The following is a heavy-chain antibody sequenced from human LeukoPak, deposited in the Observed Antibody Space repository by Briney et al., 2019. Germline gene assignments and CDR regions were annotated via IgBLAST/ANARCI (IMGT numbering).Heavy chain of an antibody. Sequence: PSETLSLTCTVSGSSISSGGYYWCWIRQPPGKGLEWIGSIYYSGSTYYNPSLKSRVTISVDTSKNQFSLKLSSVTAADTAVYYCASPGGGPTDYWGQGTLVTVSS. V-gene: IGHV4-39*01. CDR2: IYYSGST. CDR3: ASPGGGPTDY. D-gene: IGHD3-16*01. J-gene: IGHJ4*02. CDR1: GSSISSGGYY.